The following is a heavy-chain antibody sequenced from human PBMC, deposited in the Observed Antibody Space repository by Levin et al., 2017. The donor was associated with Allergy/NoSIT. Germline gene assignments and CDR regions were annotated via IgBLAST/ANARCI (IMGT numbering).Heavy chain of an antibody. D-gene: IGHD3-22*01. CDR2: IDPSDSYT. CDR1: GYSFTSYW. V-gene: IGHV5-10-1*01. Sequence: KVSCKGSGYSFTSYWISWVRQMPGKGLEWMGRIDPSDSYTNYSPSFQGHVTISADKSISTAYLQWSSLKASDTAMYYCAREGRGSSGYYPSAGAFDSWGQGTMVTVSS. CDR3: AREGRGSSGYYPSAGAFDS. J-gene: IGHJ3*02.